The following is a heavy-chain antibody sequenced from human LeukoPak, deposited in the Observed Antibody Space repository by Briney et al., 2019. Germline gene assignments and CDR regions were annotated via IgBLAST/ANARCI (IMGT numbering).Heavy chain of an antibody. CDR1: GGSISSGSYY. V-gene: IGHV4-61*02. D-gene: IGHD3-3*01. CDR2: IYTSGST. Sequence: SETLSLTCTVSGGSISSGSYYWSWIRQPAGKGLEWIGRIYTSGSTNYNPSLKSRVTISVDTSKNQFSLKLSSVTAADTAVYYCARKYDFWSGYYPTDDAFDIWGQGTMVTVSS. CDR3: ARKYDFWSGYYPTDDAFDI. J-gene: IGHJ3*02.